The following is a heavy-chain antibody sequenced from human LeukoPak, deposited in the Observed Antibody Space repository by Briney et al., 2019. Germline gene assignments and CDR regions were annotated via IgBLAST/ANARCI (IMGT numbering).Heavy chain of an antibody. D-gene: IGHD1-1*01. CDR1: GFTFSSYW. CDR2: IKQDGSEK. V-gene: IGHV3-7*01. J-gene: IGHJ5*02. Sequence: GGSLRLSCAASGFTFSSYWMSWVRQAPGKGLEWLANIKQDGSEKYYVDSVKGRFTIPRDNAKNSLYLQMNSLRAEDTAVYYCARYRGYGWFDPWGQGTLVTVSS. CDR3: ARYRGYGWFDP.